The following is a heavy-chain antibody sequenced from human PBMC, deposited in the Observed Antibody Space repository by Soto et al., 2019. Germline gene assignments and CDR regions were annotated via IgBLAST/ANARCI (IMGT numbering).Heavy chain of an antibody. CDR1: GGSFSSYS. CDR3: PRDAAVTNAAMRMAY. J-gene: IGHJ4*02. D-gene: IGHD6-13*01. V-gene: IGHV1-69*08. CDR2: IIPFGNLA. Sequence: QVQLVQSGAEVKKPGSSVKVSCKASGGSFSSYSYNWVRQAPGQGLEWLGRIIPFGNLANYGQAFQDRVTISADKSATTVYMELRRLTSEDTGLYYCPRDAAVTNAAMRMAYWGQGTLVTVSS.